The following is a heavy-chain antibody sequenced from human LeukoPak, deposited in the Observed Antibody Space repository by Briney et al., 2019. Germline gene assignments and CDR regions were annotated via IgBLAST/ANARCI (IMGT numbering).Heavy chain of an antibody. D-gene: IGHD1-26*01. CDR1: GYTFTSYD. CDR3: ARALLTSDAFDI. Sequence: GASVKVSCKASGYTFTSYDINWVRQATGQGLEWMGWMNPNSGNTGYAQKFQGRVTITRNTSIGTAYMELSSLRSDDTAVYYCARALLTSDAFDIWGQGTMVTVSS. V-gene: IGHV1-8*03. CDR2: MNPNSGNT. J-gene: IGHJ3*02.